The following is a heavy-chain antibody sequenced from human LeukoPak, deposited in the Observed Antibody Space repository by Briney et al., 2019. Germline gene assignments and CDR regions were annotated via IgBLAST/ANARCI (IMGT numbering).Heavy chain of an antibody. CDR3: AELGITMIGGV. J-gene: IGHJ6*04. CDR1: GFTFRDYY. Sequence: GGSLRLSCEASGFTFRDYYMSWIRQAPGMGLEWVSYISNSGNTIYYADSVKGRFTISRDNAKNSLYLQMNSLRAEDTAVYYCAELGITMIGGVWGKGTTVTISS. D-gene: IGHD3-10*02. CDR2: ISNSGNTI. V-gene: IGHV3-11*04.